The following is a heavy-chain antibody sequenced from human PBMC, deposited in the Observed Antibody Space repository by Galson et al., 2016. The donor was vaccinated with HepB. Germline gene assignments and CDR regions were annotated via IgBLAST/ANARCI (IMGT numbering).Heavy chain of an antibody. CDR3: GRDLHGRMEIDAIDS. Sequence: SVKVSCKASGYTFISYPINWVRQAPGQGLEWMGWISTNTGIPTYAQGFTGRFVFSLDTSVSTAYLQISSLKAEDTAIYYCGRDLHGRMEIDAIDSWGQGTMVTVSS. CDR1: GYTFISYP. J-gene: IGHJ3*01. D-gene: IGHD2-21*01. V-gene: IGHV7-4-1*02. CDR2: ISTNTGIP.